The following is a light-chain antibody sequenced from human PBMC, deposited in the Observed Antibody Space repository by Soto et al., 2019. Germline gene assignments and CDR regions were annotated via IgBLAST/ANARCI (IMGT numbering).Light chain of an antibody. CDR2: GAS. CDR1: QSISSN. CDR3: KQYNNWPRT. V-gene: IGKV3-15*01. Sequence: EIVMTQSPATLSVSPGERATLSCRASQSISSNLAWYQQKPGQAPRLLIYGASTRATVIPARFSGSGSGTEFTLTISSLQSEEFAVYYCKQYNNWPRTFGQGTKV. J-gene: IGKJ1*01.